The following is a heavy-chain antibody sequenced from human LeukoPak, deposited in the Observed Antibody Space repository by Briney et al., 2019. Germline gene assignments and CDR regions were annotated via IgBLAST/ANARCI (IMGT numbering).Heavy chain of an antibody. V-gene: IGHV3-7*01. Sequence: HPGGSLRLSCAASGFTFSSYWMSWVRQDPGKGLEWVANIKQDGSEKYYVDSVKGRFTISRDNAKNSLYLQMNSLRAEDTAVYYCARTVVVPAAIVGAFDYYYGMDVWGQGTTVTVSS. CDR1: GFTFSSYW. D-gene: IGHD2-2*01. CDR3: ARTVVVPAAIVGAFDYYYGMDV. J-gene: IGHJ6*02. CDR2: IKQDGSEK.